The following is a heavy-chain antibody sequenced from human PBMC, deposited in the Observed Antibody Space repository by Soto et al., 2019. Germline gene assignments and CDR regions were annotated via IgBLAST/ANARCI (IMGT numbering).Heavy chain of an antibody. Sequence: QVQLQQWGAGLLKPSETLSLTCAVYGGSFNGYYWSWIRQPPGKGLEWIGEINHSGSTNYNPSLKSRVTISVDTSKNQFSLKLSSVTAADTAVYYCARGKWLRSSFDYWGQGTLVTVSS. J-gene: IGHJ4*02. CDR2: INHSGST. CDR3: ARGKWLRSSFDY. CDR1: GGSFNGYY. V-gene: IGHV4-34*01. D-gene: IGHD5-12*01.